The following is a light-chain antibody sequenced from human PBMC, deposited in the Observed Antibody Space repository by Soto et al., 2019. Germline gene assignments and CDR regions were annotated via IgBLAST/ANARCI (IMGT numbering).Light chain of an antibody. J-gene: IGKJ1*01. V-gene: IGKV1-17*01. CDR1: QGIRNH. Sequence: DIQMTPSPPSLSASVGDRVTITCRASQGIRNHLLGWYQQKPGKAPKWLIYNAFSLQRGVPSRFSGSGSGTEFTLTISSLEPEDFATYYCLQHDTYPLTFGQGTKVEIK. CDR3: LQHDTYPLT. CDR2: NAF.